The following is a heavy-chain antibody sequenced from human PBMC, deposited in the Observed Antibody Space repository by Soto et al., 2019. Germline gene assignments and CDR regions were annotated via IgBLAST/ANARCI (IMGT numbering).Heavy chain of an antibody. CDR2: IWYDGSKR. CDR1: GFSFRNYG. V-gene: IGHV3-33*01. J-gene: IGHJ3*01. CDR3: GRGWGGGVHRGWLDV. D-gene: IGHD2-8*02. Sequence: QEQLVESGGGVVQPGRSLRLSCAASGFSFRNYGIHWVRQAPGKGLDWVAVIWYDGSKRYYADSVRGRFTISRDNSGNTVHQQMDSLRAEDTAVYYWGRGWGGGVHRGWLDVWGQGTAVVVSP.